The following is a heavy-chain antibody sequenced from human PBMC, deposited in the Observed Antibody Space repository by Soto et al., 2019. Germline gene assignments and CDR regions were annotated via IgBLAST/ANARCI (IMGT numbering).Heavy chain of an antibody. CDR3: ARERGNYAYGDY. V-gene: IGHV1-18*01. CDR2: VNTYKGNT. D-gene: IGHD3-16*01. Sequence: QVQLVQSGAEVKKPGASVKVSCKASGYTFTSYGITWVRQAPGQGPEWMGWVNTYKGNTNYAQKFQGRVTMTTDTSTSTAYMELRSLRSDDTAVYYCARERGNYAYGDYWGQGTLVPVSS. CDR1: GYTFTSYG. J-gene: IGHJ4*02.